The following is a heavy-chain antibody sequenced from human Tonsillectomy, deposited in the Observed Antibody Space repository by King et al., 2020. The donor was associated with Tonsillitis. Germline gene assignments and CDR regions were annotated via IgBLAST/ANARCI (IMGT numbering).Heavy chain of an antibody. CDR1: GFIFSNSG. CDR3: AKAPDYDILTGRYYYGMDV. J-gene: IGHJ6*02. D-gene: IGHD3-9*01. V-gene: IGHV3-30*02. CDR2: IRYDGNTK. Sequence: VQLVESGGGVVRPGGSLRLSCAASGFIFSNSGLHWVRQAPGKGLEWVAFIRYDGNTKYYADSVKGRFTISRDNSKNTLYLQMNSLRAEDTAVYYCAKAPDYDILTGRYYYGMDVWGQGTTVTVSS.